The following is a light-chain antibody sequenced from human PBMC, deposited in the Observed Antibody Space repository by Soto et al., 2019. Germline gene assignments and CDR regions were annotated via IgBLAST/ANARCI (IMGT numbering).Light chain of an antibody. CDR1: NSDIGSYNL. V-gene: IGLV2-23*01. CDR2: EGS. J-gene: IGLJ2*01. Sequence: QSALTQPGSVSGSPGQSITISCSGTNSDIGSYNLVSWYQQHPGKAPKVIIFEGSRLPSGVSSRFSGCKSGNTASLTISGFRPEAAADYFCSSFAGSNVIVVFGGWTKRTVL. CDR3: SSFAGSNVIVV.